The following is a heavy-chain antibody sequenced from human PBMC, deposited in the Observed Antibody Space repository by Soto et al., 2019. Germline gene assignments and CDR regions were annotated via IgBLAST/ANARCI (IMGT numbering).Heavy chain of an antibody. V-gene: IGHV4-31*03. CDR2: IYYSGST. CDR1: GGSISSGGYY. Sequence: PSETLSLTCTVSGGSISSGGYYWSWIRQPPGKGLEWIGYIYYSGSTYYNPSLKIRVTISVDTSKNQFSLKLSSVTAADTAVYYCARDLMADYFDYWGQGTLVTVSS. D-gene: IGHD3-10*01. J-gene: IGHJ4*02. CDR3: ARDLMADYFDY.